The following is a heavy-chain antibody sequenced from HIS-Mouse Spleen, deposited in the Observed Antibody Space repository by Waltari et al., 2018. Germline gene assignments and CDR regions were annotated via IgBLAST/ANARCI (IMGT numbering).Heavy chain of an antibody. CDR3: ARPRRYNWAQGAVDAFDI. D-gene: IGHD1-20*01. V-gene: IGHV4-34*01. CDR1: GGSFSGYY. Sequence: QVQLQQWGAGLLKPSETLSLTCAVYGGSFSGYYWSGIRQPPGRGLEWIGEINHSGRTNYNPSLKSRVTISVDTSKNQFSLKLSSVTAADTAVYYCARPRRYNWAQGAVDAFDIWGQGTMVTVSS. CDR2: INHSGRT. J-gene: IGHJ3*02.